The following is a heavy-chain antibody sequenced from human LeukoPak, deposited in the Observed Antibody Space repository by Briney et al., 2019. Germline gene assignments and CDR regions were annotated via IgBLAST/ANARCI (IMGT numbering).Heavy chain of an antibody. CDR1: GYTFTSYG. Sequence: ASVKVSCKASGYTFTSYGISWVRQAPGQGLDWMGWINPNSGGTNYAQKFQGRVTMTRDTSISTAYMELSSLTSDDTALYYCATGTVSSSWLGIFDFWGQGTLVTVSS. CDR2: INPNSGGT. D-gene: IGHD6-13*01. CDR3: ATGTVSSSWLGIFDF. V-gene: IGHV1-2*02. J-gene: IGHJ4*02.